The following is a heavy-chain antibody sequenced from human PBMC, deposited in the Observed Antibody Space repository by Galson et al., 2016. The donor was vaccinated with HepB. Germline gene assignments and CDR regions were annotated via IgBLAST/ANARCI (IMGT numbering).Heavy chain of an antibody. CDR2: IKQDGSVK. V-gene: IGHV3-7*03. CDR1: GFTFSNYW. D-gene: IGHD2-21*01. J-gene: IGHJ4*02. CDR3: AREPRAGAYYFDY. Sequence: SLRLSCAASGFTFSNYWMSWVRQAPGKGLEWVANIKQDGSVKYHVDSVQGRFTISRDNAKNSLYLQMNSLRAEDTAVYYCAREPRAGAYYFDYWGQGTLVTVSS.